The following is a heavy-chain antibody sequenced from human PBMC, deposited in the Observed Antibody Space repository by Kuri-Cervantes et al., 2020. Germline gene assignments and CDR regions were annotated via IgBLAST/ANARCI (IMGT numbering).Heavy chain of an antibody. CDR3: AKDCCSSAFMGDS. CDR1: GFTFSSYA. V-gene: IGHV3-23*01. Sequence: GESLKISCAASGFTFSSYAMSWVRQAPGKGLEWVSAISGSGGSTYYADSVKGRFSISRDNSRDTVFLQMNSLRVEDTAPYYCAKDCCSSAFMGDSWGQGTLVTVS. CDR2: ISGSGGST. D-gene: IGHD6-19*01. J-gene: IGHJ4*02.